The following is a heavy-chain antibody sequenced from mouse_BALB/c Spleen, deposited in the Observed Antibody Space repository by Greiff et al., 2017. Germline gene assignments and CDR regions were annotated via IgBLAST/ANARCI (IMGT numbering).Heavy chain of an antibody. CDR3: ARVWDGAY. CDR1: GFTFSSYA. Sequence: EVKVVESGGGLVKPGGSLKLSCAASGFTFSSYAMSWVRQSPEKRLEWVAEISSGGSYTYYPDTVTGRFTISRDNAKNTLYLEMSSLRSEDTAMYYCARVWDGAYWGQGTLVTVSA. J-gene: IGHJ3*01. CDR2: ISSGGSYT. V-gene: IGHV5-9-4*01. D-gene: IGHD4-1*01.